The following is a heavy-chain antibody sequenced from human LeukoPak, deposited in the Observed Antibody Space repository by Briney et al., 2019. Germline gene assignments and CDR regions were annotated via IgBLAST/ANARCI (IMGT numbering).Heavy chain of an antibody. D-gene: IGHD5/OR15-5a*01. CDR2: MNPNSGNT. CDR3: ARVVPNWRVRRLGRYYYGMDV. J-gene: IGHJ6*04. V-gene: IGHV1-8*01. Sequence: GASVKVSCKASGYTFTSYDINWGRQATGQGLEWMGWMNPNSGNTGYAQKFQGRVTMTRNTSISTAYMELNSLRCEDTAVYYCARVVPNWRVRRLGRYYYGMDVWGKGTTVTVSS. CDR1: GYTFTSYD.